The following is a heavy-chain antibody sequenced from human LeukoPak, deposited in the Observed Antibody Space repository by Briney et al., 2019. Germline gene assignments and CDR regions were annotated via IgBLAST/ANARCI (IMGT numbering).Heavy chain of an antibody. D-gene: IGHD1-26*01. CDR3: AGIVGATTQQFDY. J-gene: IGHJ4*02. CDR2: IYTSGST. V-gene: IGHV4-4*09. Sequence: SETLSLTCTVSGGSISSYYWSWLRQPPGKGLEWIGYIYTSGSTNYNPSLKSRVTISVDTSKNQFSLKLSSVTAADTAVYYCAGIVGATTQQFDYWGQGTLVTVSS. CDR1: GGSISSYY.